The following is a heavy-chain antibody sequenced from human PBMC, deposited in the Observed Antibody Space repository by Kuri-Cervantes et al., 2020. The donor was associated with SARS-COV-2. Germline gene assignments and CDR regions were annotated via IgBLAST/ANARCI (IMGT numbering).Heavy chain of an antibody. J-gene: IGHJ6*02. CDR2: ISSSGGT. CDR3: ARHRGGYCSSTSCYPGYYYYGMDV. CDR1: GGSISSYY. D-gene: IGHD2-2*01. V-gene: IGHV4-59*01. Sequence: SETLSLTCTVSGGSISSYYWSWIRQPPGKGLEWIGYISSSGGTNSNPSLKSRVTISVDTSKNQFSLKLSSVTAADTAMYYCARHRGGYCSSTSCYPGYYYYGMDVWGQGTTVTVSS.